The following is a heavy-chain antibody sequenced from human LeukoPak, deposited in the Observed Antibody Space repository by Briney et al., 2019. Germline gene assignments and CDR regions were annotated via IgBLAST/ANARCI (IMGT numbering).Heavy chain of an antibody. Sequence: PGESLKISCKGSGYSFTSYWIGWVRQMPGKGLGWMGIIYPGDSDTRYSPSFQGQVTISAGKSISTAYLQWSSLKASDTAMYYCATTSLTYYDFWSGYYSAYYGMDVWGQGTTVTVSS. V-gene: IGHV5-51*01. D-gene: IGHD3-3*01. CDR1: GYSFTSYW. CDR3: ATTSLTYYDFWSGYYSAYYGMDV. CDR2: IYPGDSDT. J-gene: IGHJ6*02.